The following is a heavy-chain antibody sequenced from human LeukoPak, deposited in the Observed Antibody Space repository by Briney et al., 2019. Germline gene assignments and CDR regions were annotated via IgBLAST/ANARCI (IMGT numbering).Heavy chain of an antibody. D-gene: IGHD2-15*01. Sequence: GGSLRLSCAASGFTFSSYAMSWVRQAPGKGLEWVSAISGSGGSTYYADSVKGRFTISRDNSKNTLYLQMNSLRAEDTAVYYCAKVTGYCSGGSRYYYYYYMDVWGKGTTVTVSS. CDR1: GFTFSSYA. J-gene: IGHJ6*03. V-gene: IGHV3-23*01. CDR2: ISGSGGST. CDR3: AKVTGYCSGGSRYYYYYYMDV.